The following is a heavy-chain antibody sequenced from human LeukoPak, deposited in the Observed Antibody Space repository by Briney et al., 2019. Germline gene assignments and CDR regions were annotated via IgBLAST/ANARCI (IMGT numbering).Heavy chain of an antibody. CDR2: IIPNLGTT. D-gene: IGHD3-22*01. Sequence: SVKASCKASGGTSNSHAISWVRQAPGQGLEWMGRIIPNLGTTNRAQNFQDRVTLTADKSTNTAYMELTSLTSDDTAVYYCATTNDGGGYQWGDFFDFWGQGTLVTVSS. CDR3: ATTNDGGGYQWGDFFDF. CDR1: GGTSNSHA. J-gene: IGHJ4*02. V-gene: IGHV1-69*04.